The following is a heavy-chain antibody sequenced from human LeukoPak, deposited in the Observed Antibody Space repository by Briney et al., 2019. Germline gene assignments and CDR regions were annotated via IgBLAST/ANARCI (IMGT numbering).Heavy chain of an antibody. CDR1: GFTFTTYW. D-gene: IGHD3-22*01. J-gene: IGHJ3*02. CDR2: IKQDGSDK. CDR3: GRSQWLPYDAIDI. Sequence: GGSLRLSCAASGFTFTTYWLTWVRRAPGKGLEWVANIKQDGSDKYYVDSVKGRFTISRDNTKNSLYLQMNSLRAEDTAVYYCGRSQWLPYDAIDIWGQGTMVTVSS. V-gene: IGHV3-7*02.